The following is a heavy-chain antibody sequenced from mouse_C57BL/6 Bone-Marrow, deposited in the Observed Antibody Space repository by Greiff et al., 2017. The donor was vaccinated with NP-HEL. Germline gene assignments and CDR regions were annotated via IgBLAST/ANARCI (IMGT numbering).Heavy chain of an antibody. Sequence: EVQLQQSGTVLARPGASVKMSCKTSGYTFTSYWMHWVKQRPGQGLEWIGAIYPGNSDTSYNQKFKGKAKLTAVTAASTAYMELSSLTNEDSAVYYCTRSALITTVVATRYFDVWGTGTTVTVSS. CDR3: TRSALITTVVATRYFDV. V-gene: IGHV1-5*01. J-gene: IGHJ1*03. D-gene: IGHD1-1*01. CDR2: IYPGNSDT. CDR1: GYTFTSYW.